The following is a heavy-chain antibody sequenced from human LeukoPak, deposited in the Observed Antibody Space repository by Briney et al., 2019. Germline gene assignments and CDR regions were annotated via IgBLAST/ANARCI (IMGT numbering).Heavy chain of an antibody. CDR2: ITETGGRT. D-gene: IGHD2-2*02. CDR3: AKGPSTRAVVVPAAINWFDP. V-gene: IGHV3-23*01. CDR1: GFTFSNYA. J-gene: IGHJ5*02. Sequence: GGSLRLSCAASGFTFSNYAMSWVRQAPGRGLEWVSYITETGGRTFYADSVKGRITISRDNSKNTLYLQMNSLRVEDTAVYYCAKGPSTRAVVVPAAINWFDPWGQGTLVTVSS.